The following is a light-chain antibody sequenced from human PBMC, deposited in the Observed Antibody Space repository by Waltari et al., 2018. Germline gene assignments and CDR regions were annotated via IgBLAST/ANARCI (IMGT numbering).Light chain of an antibody. Sequence: EIVMTQSPATLSVSPGERATLSCRASQSVSNNLAWYQQKPGQAPRLLIYGASARPPGIPARFSGRGSGTEFTLTISSLQSEDFAVYYCQQYNNSPRYTFGQGTKLEIK. V-gene: IGKV3-15*01. CDR3: QQYNNSPRYT. CDR2: GAS. J-gene: IGKJ2*01. CDR1: QSVSNN.